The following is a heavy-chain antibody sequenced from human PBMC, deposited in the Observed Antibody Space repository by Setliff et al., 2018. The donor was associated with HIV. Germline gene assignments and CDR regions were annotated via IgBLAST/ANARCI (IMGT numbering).Heavy chain of an antibody. CDR1: GFTLSEYT. D-gene: IGHD3-10*01. Sequence: GGSLRLSCAGSGFTLSEYTISWVRQTPQKGLEWVSAIGGSGTYYSDSVKGRFTISRDKSKNTLYLQMNSLRAEDTAFYYCSKEEFTFTVVRGVISWGRGTLVTVSS. V-gene: IGHV3-23*01. J-gene: IGHJ5*02. CDR3: SKEEFTFTVVRGVIS. CDR2: IGGSGT.